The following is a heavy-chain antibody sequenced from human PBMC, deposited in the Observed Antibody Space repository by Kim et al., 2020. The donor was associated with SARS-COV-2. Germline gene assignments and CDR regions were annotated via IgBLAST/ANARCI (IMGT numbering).Heavy chain of an antibody. D-gene: IGHD3-10*01. J-gene: IGHJ5*02. CDR3: ARVINWFGELRGWFDP. CDR1: GFTVSSNY. V-gene: IGHV3-66*01. Sequence: GGSLRLSCAASGFTVSSNYMSWVRQAPGKGLEWVSVIYSGGSTYYADSVKGRFTISRDNSKNTLYLQMNSLRAEDTAVYYCARVINWFGELRGWFDPWGQGTLVTVSS. CDR2: IYSGGST.